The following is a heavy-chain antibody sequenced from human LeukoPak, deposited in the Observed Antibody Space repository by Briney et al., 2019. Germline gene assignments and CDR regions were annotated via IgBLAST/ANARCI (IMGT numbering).Heavy chain of an antibody. J-gene: IGHJ4*02. D-gene: IGHD1-26*01. CDR1: GFNFDNFA. CDR3: AKQWELLFDY. CDR2: ISHDGRTK. V-gene: IGHV3-30*04. Sequence: PGKSLTLSCVVSGFNFDNFAMHWVRQPLGKGLEWVAVISHDGRTKYYADSMKGRITISRDNSKNTLYLQMNSLRAEDTAVYYCAKQWELLFDYWGQGTLVTVSS.